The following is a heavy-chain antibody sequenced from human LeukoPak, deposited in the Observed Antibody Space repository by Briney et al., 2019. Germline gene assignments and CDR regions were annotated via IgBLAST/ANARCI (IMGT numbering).Heavy chain of an antibody. D-gene: IGHD3-22*01. CDR2: MNPNSGNT. Sequence: GASVKVSCKASGYTFTSYDINWVRQATGQGLEWMGWMNPNSGNTGYAQKFQGRVTITRNTSISTAYMELSSLRSEDTAVYYCAILYYYDSSALDPTDYWGQGTLVTVSS. V-gene: IGHV1-8*03. CDR1: GYTFTSYD. J-gene: IGHJ4*02. CDR3: AILYYYDSSALDPTDY.